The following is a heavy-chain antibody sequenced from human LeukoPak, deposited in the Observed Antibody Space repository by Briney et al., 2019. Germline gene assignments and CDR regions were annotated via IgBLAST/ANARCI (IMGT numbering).Heavy chain of an antibody. CDR2: IIPIFGTA. Sequence: GASVKVSCKASGYTFTVYFMHLVRQAPGQGLEWMGGIIPIFGTANYAQKFQGRVTITADESTSTAYMELSSLRSEDTAVYYCARDNSYYDSSGYQSAWGQGTLVTVSS. CDR3: ARDNSYYDSSGYQSA. D-gene: IGHD3-22*01. CDR1: GYTFTVYF. J-gene: IGHJ5*02. V-gene: IGHV1-69*13.